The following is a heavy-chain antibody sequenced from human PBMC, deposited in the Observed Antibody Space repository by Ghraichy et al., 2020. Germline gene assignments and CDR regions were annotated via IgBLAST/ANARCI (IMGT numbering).Heavy chain of an antibody. CDR1: GYTFTTYA. J-gene: IGHJ6*02. V-gene: IGHV1-3*01. D-gene: IGHD3-3*01. CDR2: MNAGNGDT. Sequence: ASVKVSCKASGYTFTTYAIHWVRQAPGQRLEWMGWMNAGNGDTKYAQKFQDRVSITRDTSASTVYVEMSSLRSEDTAVYYCARDGHYDLWSGYYGPNLRGLDVWGQGTTVTVSS. CDR3: ARDGHYDLWSGYYGPNLRGLDV.